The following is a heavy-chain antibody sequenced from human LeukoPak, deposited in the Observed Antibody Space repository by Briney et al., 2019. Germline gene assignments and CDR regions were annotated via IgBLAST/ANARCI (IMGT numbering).Heavy chain of an antibody. J-gene: IGHJ1*01. CDR3: ASAVIRGVDYFHH. CDR2: INHSGST. Sequence: SETLSLTCAVYGGSFSGYYWSWIRQPPGKGLEWIGEINHSGSTNYNPSLKSRVTISVDTSKNQFSLKLSSVTAADTAVYYCASAVIRGVDYFHHWGQGTLVTVSS. CDR1: GGSFSGYY. V-gene: IGHV4-34*01. D-gene: IGHD3-10*01.